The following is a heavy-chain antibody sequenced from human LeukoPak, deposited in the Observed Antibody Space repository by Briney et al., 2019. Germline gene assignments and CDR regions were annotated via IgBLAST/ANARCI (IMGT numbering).Heavy chain of an antibody. CDR2: INHSGSA. V-gene: IGHV4-34*01. Sequence: PSETLSLTCAVYGGSFSDYYWTWIRQPPGKGLEWIGDINHSGSANFSPSLNSRVTITVDTSKNQFSLQLSSVTAADTTVYYCARSHIVAVTGFAFDIWGQGTLVTVSS. CDR3: ARSHIVAVTGFAFDI. D-gene: IGHD2-21*02. CDR1: GGSFSDYY. J-gene: IGHJ3*02.